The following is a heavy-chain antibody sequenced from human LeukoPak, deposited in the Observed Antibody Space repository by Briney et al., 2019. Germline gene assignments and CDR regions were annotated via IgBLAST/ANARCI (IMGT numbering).Heavy chain of an antibody. Sequence: KPSETLSLTCAVYGGSFSGYYWSWIRQPPGKGLEWIGEINHSGSTNYNPSLKSRVNISVDTSKNQFSLKLSSVTAADTAVYYCAAADTVDYWGQGTLVTVSS. CDR1: GGSFSGYY. J-gene: IGHJ4*02. CDR3: AAADTVDY. V-gene: IGHV4-34*01. CDR2: INHSGST. D-gene: IGHD6-13*01.